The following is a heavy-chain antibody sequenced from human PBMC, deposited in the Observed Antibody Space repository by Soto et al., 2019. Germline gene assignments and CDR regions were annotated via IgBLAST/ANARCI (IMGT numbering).Heavy chain of an antibody. J-gene: IGHJ4*02. Sequence: QVQLQESGPGLVKPSGTLSLTCAVSGGSISSSNWWSWVRQPPGKGLEWIGEIYHSGSTNYNPSLKRRITISVDKSKNQFSLKLSSVTASATAVYYCARVSVAGTRFDYWGQGTLVTVSS. V-gene: IGHV4-4*02. CDR1: GGSISSSNW. CDR3: ARVSVAGTRFDY. CDR2: IYHSGST. D-gene: IGHD6-19*01.